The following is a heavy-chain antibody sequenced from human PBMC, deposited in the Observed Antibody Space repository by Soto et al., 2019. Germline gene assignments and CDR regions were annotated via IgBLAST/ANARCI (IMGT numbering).Heavy chain of an antibody. V-gene: IGHV1-69*05. D-gene: IGHD1-7*01. J-gene: IGHJ6*02. CDR2: IIPIFGTA. CDR1: GGTFSSYA. Sequence: SVKVSCKASGGTFSSYAISWVRQAPGQGLEWMGGIIPIFGTANYAQKLQGRVTMTTDTSTSTAYMELRSLRSDDTAVYYCAREVTGTLLEDVWGQGTTVTVSS. CDR3: AREVTGTLLEDV.